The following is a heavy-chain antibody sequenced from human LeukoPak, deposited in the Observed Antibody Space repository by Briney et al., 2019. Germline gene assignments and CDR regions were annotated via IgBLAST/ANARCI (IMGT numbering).Heavy chain of an antibody. J-gene: IGHJ4*02. CDR2: MNPNSGNT. Sequence: GASVKVSCKASGYTFTSYDINWVRQAAGQGLEWMGWMNPNSGNTGYAQKFQGRVTITRNTSITTAYMELSSLRSEDTAVYYCATARIDDYAFDYWGQGTLVTVSS. CDR3: ATARIDDYAFDY. V-gene: IGHV1-8*03. D-gene: IGHD4-17*01. CDR1: GYTFTSYD.